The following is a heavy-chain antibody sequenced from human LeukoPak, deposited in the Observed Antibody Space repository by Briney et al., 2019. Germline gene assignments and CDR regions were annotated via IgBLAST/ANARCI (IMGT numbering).Heavy chain of an antibody. J-gene: IGHJ4*02. CDR3: ARSQYYYDSSGYSLDY. CDR2: IYYSGST. D-gene: IGHD3-22*01. Sequence: SETLSLTCTVSGGSISSYYWSWIRQPPGKGLEWIGYIYYSGSTNYNPSLKSRVTISVDTPKNQFSLKLSSVTAADTAVYYCARSQYYYDSSGYSLDYWGQGTLVTVSS. CDR1: GGSISSYY. V-gene: IGHV4-59*01.